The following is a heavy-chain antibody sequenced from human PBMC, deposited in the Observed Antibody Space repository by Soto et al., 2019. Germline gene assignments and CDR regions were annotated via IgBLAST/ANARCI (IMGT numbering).Heavy chain of an antibody. V-gene: IGHV1-18*01. CDR2: ISGYNGNT. CDR1: GYSFHTYA. Sequence: QVQLVQSGAEVKKPGASVNVSCKASGYSFHTYAICWVRQAPGQGHEWVGWISGYNGNTNYAQKFQGRVTLTRDTSTKTAFMELRSLTGDDTAVYYCAREYGMDVWGQGTTVTVSS. J-gene: IGHJ6*02. CDR3: AREYGMDV.